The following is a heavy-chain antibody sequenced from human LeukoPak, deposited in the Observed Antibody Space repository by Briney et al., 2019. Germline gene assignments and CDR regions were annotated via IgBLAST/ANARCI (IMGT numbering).Heavy chain of an antibody. D-gene: IGHD4-17*01. Sequence: GGSLRLSCAASGFTFSSYEMNWVRQAPGKGLEWVSAISRSGDSTYYADSVKGRFTISRDNSKNTLYLQMNSLRAEDTAVYYCARVDYGDGFDYWGQGTLVTVSS. CDR1: GFTFSSYE. CDR2: ISRSGDST. CDR3: ARVDYGDGFDY. V-gene: IGHV3-23*01. J-gene: IGHJ4*02.